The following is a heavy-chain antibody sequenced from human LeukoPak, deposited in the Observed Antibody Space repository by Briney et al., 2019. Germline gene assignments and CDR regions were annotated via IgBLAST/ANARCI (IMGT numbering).Heavy chain of an antibody. J-gene: IGHJ4*02. CDR3: ASLPERGSYDFWSGSIASFDY. CDR2: INHSGST. Sequence: NPSETLSLTCAVYGGSFSGYYWSWIRQPPGKGLEWIGEINHSGSTNYNPSLKSRVTVSVDTSKSQFSLKLSSVTAADTAVYYCASLPERGSYDFWSGSIASFDYWGQGTLVTVSS. V-gene: IGHV4-34*01. D-gene: IGHD3-3*01. CDR1: GGSFSGYY.